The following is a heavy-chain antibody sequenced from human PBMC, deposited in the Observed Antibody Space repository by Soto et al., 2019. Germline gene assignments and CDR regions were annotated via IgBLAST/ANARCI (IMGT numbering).Heavy chain of an antibody. CDR1: GFTFSTSA. V-gene: IGHV3-64D*08. Sequence: GGSLRLSCSASGFTFSTSAMHWVRQAPGKGLEFVSGISFNGGSTYYADSVKGRFTISRDNSKNTLFLQMSSLRPEDTAVYYCAVARIPSRPYWGQGTLVTVSS. D-gene: IGHD6-6*01. J-gene: IGHJ4*02. CDR3: AVARIPSRPY. CDR2: ISFNGGST.